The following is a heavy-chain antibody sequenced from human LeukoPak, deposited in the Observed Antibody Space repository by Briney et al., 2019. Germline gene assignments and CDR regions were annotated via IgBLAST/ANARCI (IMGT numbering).Heavy chain of an antibody. CDR3: ARDGIVGDDAFDI. CDR2: IKQDGSEK. Sequence: RGSLRLSCAASGFTFSSYWMSWVRQAPGKGLEWVANIKQDGSEKYYVDSVKGRFTISRDNAKNSLYLQMNSLRAEDTAVYYCARDGIVGDDAFDIWGQGTMVTVSS. V-gene: IGHV3-7*01. D-gene: IGHD1-26*01. CDR1: GFTFSSYW. J-gene: IGHJ3*02.